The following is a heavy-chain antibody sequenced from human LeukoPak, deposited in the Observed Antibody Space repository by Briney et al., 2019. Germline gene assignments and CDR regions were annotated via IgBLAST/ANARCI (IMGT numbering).Heavy chain of an antibody. CDR3: ARVGSGWSLDAFDI. J-gene: IGHJ3*02. D-gene: IGHD6-19*01. Sequence: KASQTLSLTCAISGDSVSSNSAAWNWIRQSPSRGLEWLGRTYYRSKWYNDYAVSVKIRITLNPDTSKNQFSLQLNSVTPEDTAVYYCARVGSGWSLDAFDIWGQGTMVTVSS. V-gene: IGHV6-1*01. CDR2: TYYRSKWYN. CDR1: GDSVSSNSAA.